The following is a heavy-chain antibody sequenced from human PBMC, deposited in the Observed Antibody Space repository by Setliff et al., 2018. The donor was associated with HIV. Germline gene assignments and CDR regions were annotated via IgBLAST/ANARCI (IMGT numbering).Heavy chain of an antibody. Sequence: SETLSLTCAVYGGSFSGYYWSWIRQPPGKGLEWIGEINHSGSTSYNPSLKSRVTISVDTSKNQFSLKLTSVTAADTAVYYCARDQYSSGWYSVYYYYGMDVWGQGTTVTVSS. D-gene: IGHD6-19*01. CDR2: INHSGST. V-gene: IGHV4-34*01. J-gene: IGHJ6*02. CDR3: ARDQYSSGWYSVYYYYGMDV. CDR1: GGSFSGYY.